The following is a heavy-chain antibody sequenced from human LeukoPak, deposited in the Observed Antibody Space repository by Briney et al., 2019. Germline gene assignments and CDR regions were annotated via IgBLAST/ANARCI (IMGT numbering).Heavy chain of an antibody. CDR1: GFTFSSYW. D-gene: IGHD2-15*01. Sequence: GGSLRLSXAASGFTFSSYWMSWVRQAPGKGLEWVANIKQDGSEKYYVDSVKGRFTISRDNAKNSLYLQMNSLRAEDTAVYYCARVAGYCSGGSCYSFLDYWGQGTLVTVSS. CDR3: ARVAGYCSGGSCYSFLDY. J-gene: IGHJ4*02. V-gene: IGHV3-7*01. CDR2: IKQDGSEK.